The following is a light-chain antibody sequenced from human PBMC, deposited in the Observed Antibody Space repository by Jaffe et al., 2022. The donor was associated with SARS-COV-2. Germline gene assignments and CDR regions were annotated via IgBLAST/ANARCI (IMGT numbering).Light chain of an antibody. CDR1: QGIRND. J-gene: IGKJ1*01. CDR2: AAS. CDR3: LQDHNYPRT. V-gene: IGKV1-6*01. Sequence: AIQMTQSPSSLSASVGDRINITCQASQGIRNDLGWYQQEPGKAPKLLIYAASILQSGVPSRFSGGGSGTDFTLTISGLQPEDFATYYCLQDHNYPRTFGQGTTVEMK.